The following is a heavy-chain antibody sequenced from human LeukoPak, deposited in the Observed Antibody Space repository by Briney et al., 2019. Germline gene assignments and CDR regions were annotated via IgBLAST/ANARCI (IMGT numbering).Heavy chain of an antibody. CDR2: INNDGSRT. CDR3: ARAKRNGFDI. CDR1: GFTFSSYW. Sequence: GGSLRLSCAASGFTFSSYWMHWVRQAPGKGLVWVSRINNDGSRTTYADSVKGRFTISRDNSKNTLYLQMNSLRAEDTAVYYCARAKRNGFDIWGQGTMVTVSS. J-gene: IGHJ3*02. V-gene: IGHV3-74*01.